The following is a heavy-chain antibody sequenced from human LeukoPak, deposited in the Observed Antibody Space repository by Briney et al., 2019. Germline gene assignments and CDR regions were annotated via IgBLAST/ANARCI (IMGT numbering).Heavy chain of an antibody. J-gene: IGHJ4*03. CDR1: GYTFTSYD. CDR3: ARGRLSTSGWYKGDY. D-gene: IGHD6-19*01. CDR2: MNPKSANT. V-gene: IGHV1-8*01. Sequence: ASVKVSCKASGYTFTSYDINWVRQATGQGLEWMGWMNPKSANTGYAQKFQGRVTMTRNTSINTAYMELSSLTSEDTAVYYCARGRLSTSGWYKGDYWGQGTTVTVSS.